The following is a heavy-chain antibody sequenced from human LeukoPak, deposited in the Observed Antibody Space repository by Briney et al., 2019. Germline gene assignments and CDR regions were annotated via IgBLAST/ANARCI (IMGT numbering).Heavy chain of an antibody. CDR1: GFTLSSSW. CDR3: AKDYYYGSGRFLGGD. D-gene: IGHD3-10*01. J-gene: IGHJ4*02. CDR2: ISGGGGST. Sequence: GGSLRLSCAASGFTLSSSWMSWVRQAPGKGLEWVSSISGGGGSTDYADSVKGRFTISRDTSKNTLYLQMNSLRAEDTAVYYCAKDYYYGSGRFLGGDWGQGTLVTVSS. V-gene: IGHV3-23*01.